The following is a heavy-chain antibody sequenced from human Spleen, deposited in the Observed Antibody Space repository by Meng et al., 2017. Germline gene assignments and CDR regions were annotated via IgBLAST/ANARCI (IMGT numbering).Heavy chain of an antibody. J-gene: IGHJ4*02. Sequence: GESLKISCVASGFRLTDAWMSWVRQAPGKGLEWVAVISFDGSYEYYADSVKGRFTISRDNSKNTLYVQMNSLRAEDTAVYYCSRGEEMATGRDLDYWGQGTLVTVSS. CDR3: SRGEEMATGRDLDY. CDR1: GFRLTDAW. D-gene: IGHD5-24*01. V-gene: IGHV3-30*03. CDR2: ISFDGSYE.